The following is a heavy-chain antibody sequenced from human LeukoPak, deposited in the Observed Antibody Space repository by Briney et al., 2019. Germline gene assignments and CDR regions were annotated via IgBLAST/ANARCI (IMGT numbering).Heavy chain of an antibody. CDR2: ISGSGGST. D-gene: IGHD2-2*01. Sequence: GGSLRLSCAASGFTFSSYAMSWVRQAPGKGLEWVSAISGSGGSTYYADSVKGRFTISRDNSKNTLYLQMNSLRAEDTAVYYCAKIIVVVPAARNFDYWGQGTLVTVSS. CDR3: AKIIVVVPAARNFDY. CDR1: GFTFSSYA. V-gene: IGHV3-23*01. J-gene: IGHJ4*02.